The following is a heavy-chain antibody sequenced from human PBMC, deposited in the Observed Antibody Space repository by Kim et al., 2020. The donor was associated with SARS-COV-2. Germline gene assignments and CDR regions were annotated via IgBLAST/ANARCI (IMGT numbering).Heavy chain of an antibody. CDR2: IKYDGSEQ. V-gene: IGHV3-7*01. CDR1: GVTFSNYW. J-gene: IGHJ4*02. Sequence: GGSLRLSCAGSGVTFSNYWMDWVRQAPGRGLEWVANIKYDGSEQNYVDSVRGRFTISRDNAKNSVYLQMNSLRVEDTALYYCAREFAGSGSFWGQGTLVT. D-gene: IGHD1-26*01. CDR3: AREFAGSGSF.